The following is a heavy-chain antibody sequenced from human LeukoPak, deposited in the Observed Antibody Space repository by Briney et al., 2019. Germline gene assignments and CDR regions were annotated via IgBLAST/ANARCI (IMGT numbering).Heavy chain of an antibody. J-gene: IGHJ4*02. V-gene: IGHV3-21*01. CDR3: ARDASGSSTGLIDS. CDR2: VSTSGYYI. CDR1: GFTLRSYS. D-gene: IGHD1-26*01. Sequence: PGGSLRLSCVASGFTLRSYSMNWVRQAPGKGLEWVSYVSTSGYYIYYADSVKGRFTISRDDAKNSLYLQMNSLRAEDTAIYYCARDASGSSTGLIDSWGQGTLVTVSS.